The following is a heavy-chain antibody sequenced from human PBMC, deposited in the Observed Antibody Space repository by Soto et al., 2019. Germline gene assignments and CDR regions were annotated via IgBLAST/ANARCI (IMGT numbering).Heavy chain of an antibody. D-gene: IGHD1-26*01. Sequence: SETLSLTCTVSGGSISSYYWSWIRQPPGKGLEWIGYIYYSGSTNYNPSIKSRATISVDTSKNQFSLKLSSVTAADTAVYYCARAFPGGNYYYGMDVWGQGTTVTVSS. CDR2: IYYSGST. CDR1: GGSISSYY. CDR3: ARAFPGGNYYYGMDV. J-gene: IGHJ6*02. V-gene: IGHV4-59*01.